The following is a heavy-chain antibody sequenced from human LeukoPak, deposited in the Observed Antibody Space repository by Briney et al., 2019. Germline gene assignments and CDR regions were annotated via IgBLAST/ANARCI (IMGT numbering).Heavy chain of an antibody. D-gene: IGHD2-15*01. V-gene: IGHV5-51*01. J-gene: IGHJ3*02. CDR3: ARFSRLGYCSGGSCYSSLDAFDI. CDR1: GYSFTSYW. Sequence: GESLKISCKGSGYSFTSYWIGWVRQVPGKGLEWMGIIYPGDSDTIYSPSFQGQVTISADKSISTAYLQWGSLKASDTAMYYCARFSRLGYCSGGSCYSSLDAFDIWGQGTMVTVSS. CDR2: IYPGDSDT.